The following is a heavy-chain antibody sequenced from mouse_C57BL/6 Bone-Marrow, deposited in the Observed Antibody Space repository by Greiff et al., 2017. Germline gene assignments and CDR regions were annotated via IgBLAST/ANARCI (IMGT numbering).Heavy chain of an antibody. Sequence: QVQLQQSGAELVRPGASVTLSCKASGYTFTDYEMHWVKQTPVHGLEWIGAIDPETGGTAYNQKFKGKAILTADKSSSTAYMELRSLTSEDSAVYYCTRNYYGSSGGDYWGQGTSVTVSS. J-gene: IGHJ4*01. D-gene: IGHD1-1*01. CDR3: TRNYYGSSGGDY. CDR2: IDPETGGT. CDR1: GYTFTDYE. V-gene: IGHV1-15*01.